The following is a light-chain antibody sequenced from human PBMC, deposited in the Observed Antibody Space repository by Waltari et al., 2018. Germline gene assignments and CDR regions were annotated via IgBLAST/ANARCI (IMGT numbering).Light chain of an antibody. CDR3: MQGTHWPIT. J-gene: IGKJ5*01. CDR2: EVS. CDR1: QSLVDSDGNTY. V-gene: IGKV2-30*01. Sequence: DVVMTQSPLSLPVTLGQPASISCRSSQSLVDSDGNTYLNWFQQRPGRSPRRLIYEVSDRDSGVPDRFSGSGSGTDFTLKISRVEAEDLGIYYCMQGTHWPITFGQGTRLEIK.